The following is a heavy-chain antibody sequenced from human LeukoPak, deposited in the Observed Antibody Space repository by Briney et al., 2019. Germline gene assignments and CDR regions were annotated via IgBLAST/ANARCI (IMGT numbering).Heavy chain of an antibody. CDR2: IKEDGSKK. CDR3: ARDGGYRGYDADC. D-gene: IGHD5-12*01. V-gene: IGHV3-7*03. J-gene: IGHJ4*02. Sequence: PGGSLRLSCAASGFSFSSYWMNWVRRAPGKGLEWLANIKEDGSKKYYVDSVKGRFTISRDNAKNSLYLQMDSLRAEDTAVYYCARDGGYRGYDADCWGQGTLVTVSS. CDR1: GFSFSSYW.